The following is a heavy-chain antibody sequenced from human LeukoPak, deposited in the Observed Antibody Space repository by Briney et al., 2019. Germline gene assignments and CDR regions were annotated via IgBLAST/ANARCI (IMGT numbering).Heavy chain of an antibody. CDR3: ARVKLRFGEPGAFDM. Sequence: ASVTVSFTCSGYTFTIYGISWVRQAPGQGLEWRGGISAYNGNTNYAQKLQGRVTMTTDTSTSTAYMELRSLRSDDTAVYYCARVKLRFGEPGAFDMWGQGTMVTVSS. CDR1: GYTFTIYG. CDR2: ISAYNGNT. J-gene: IGHJ3*02. V-gene: IGHV1-18*01. D-gene: IGHD3-10*01.